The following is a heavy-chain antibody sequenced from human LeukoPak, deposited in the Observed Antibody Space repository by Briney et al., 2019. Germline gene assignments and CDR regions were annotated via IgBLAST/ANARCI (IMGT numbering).Heavy chain of an antibody. CDR3: ARGPPPGVTTPHWFDP. D-gene: IGHD4-17*01. CDR1: GFTFIDHY. V-gene: IGHV4-34*01. CDR2: INHSGST. J-gene: IGHJ5*02. Sequence: GSLRLSCAASGFTFIDHYMDWVRQAPGKGLEWIGEINHSGSTNYNPSLKSRVTISVDTSKNQFSLKLSSVTAADTAVYYCARGPPPGVTTPHWFDPWGQGTLVTVSS.